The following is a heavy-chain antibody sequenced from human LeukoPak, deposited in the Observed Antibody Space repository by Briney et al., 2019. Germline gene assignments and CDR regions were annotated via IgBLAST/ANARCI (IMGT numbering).Heavy chain of an antibody. CDR3: ARGALGVRHIAVEVRIGDWFDP. CDR1: GYTFTSYG. Sequence: ASVTVSCKASGYTFTSYGISWVRQAPGQGLEWMGWISAYNGNTNYAQKLQGRVTMTTDTSTSTAYMELRSLRSDDTAVYYCARGALGVRHIAVEVRIGDWFDPWGQETLVTVSS. V-gene: IGHV1-18*01. D-gene: IGHD6-19*01. J-gene: IGHJ5*02. CDR2: ISAYNGNT.